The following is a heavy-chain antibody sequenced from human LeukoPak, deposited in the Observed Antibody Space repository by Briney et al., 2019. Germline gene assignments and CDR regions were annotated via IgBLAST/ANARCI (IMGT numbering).Heavy chain of an antibody. CDR2: IFTNGNT. D-gene: IGHD3-16*02. J-gene: IGHJ4*02. CDR1: GASISNYY. V-gene: IGHV4-4*07. Sequence: PSETQSLTCTVSGASISNYYWGWIRQPAGKGLEWIGRIFTNGNTNYNPSLKSRVTMSVDPSKNQFSLKLTSVTAADTAIYYCARESRIYDGDRYYYDSWGQGTLVTVSS. CDR3: ARESRIYDGDRYYYDS.